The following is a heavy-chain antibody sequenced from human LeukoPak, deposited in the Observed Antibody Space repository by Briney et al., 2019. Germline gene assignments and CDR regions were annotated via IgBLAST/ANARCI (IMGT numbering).Heavy chain of an antibody. J-gene: IGHJ4*02. Sequence: GGSLRLSCVASGFTFSSYAMSWVRQAPGKGLEWVSAISSSDGYTYYADSVKGRSTISRDNSKNTVSLEMNSLRAEDTAIYYCGKTLRYGHFGKFDSWGQGTLVTVSS. CDR3: GKTLRYGHFGKFDS. CDR2: ISSSDGYT. V-gene: IGHV3-23*01. D-gene: IGHD4-17*01. CDR1: GFTFSSYA.